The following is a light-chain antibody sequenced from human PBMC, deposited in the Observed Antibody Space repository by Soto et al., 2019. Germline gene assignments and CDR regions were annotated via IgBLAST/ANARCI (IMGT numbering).Light chain of an antibody. V-gene: IGKV1-9*01. J-gene: IGKJ5*01. Sequence: DIQLTQSPSLLSASVGDRVTITCRASQGIRSYLAWYQQKPGKAPKLLIYAASTLQSGVPSRFSGSGSGTEITLTIGSLQTEDFATYYGQQHNSYPITFSKGTRLEIK. CDR1: QGIRSY. CDR3: QQHNSYPIT. CDR2: AAS.